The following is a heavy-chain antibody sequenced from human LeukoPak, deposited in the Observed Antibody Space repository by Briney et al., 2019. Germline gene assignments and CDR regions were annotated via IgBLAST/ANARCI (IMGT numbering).Heavy chain of an antibody. Sequence: GGSLRLSCAASGFTFSNYWMIWVRQAPGKGLEWVGNIKQDGSVNRYADSVRGRFTISRDNALTSLYLQMNSLRAEDTAVYYCARASNPWLQLTWGQGTLVTVSS. D-gene: IGHD5-24*01. J-gene: IGHJ5*02. CDR1: GFTFSNYW. V-gene: IGHV3-7*05. CDR2: IKQDGSVN. CDR3: ARASNPWLQLT.